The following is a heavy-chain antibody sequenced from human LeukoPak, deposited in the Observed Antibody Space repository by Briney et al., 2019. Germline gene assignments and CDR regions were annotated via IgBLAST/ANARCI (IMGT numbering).Heavy chain of an antibody. D-gene: IGHD3-22*01. V-gene: IGHV4-4*07. CDR3: VRSGGYYYDAL. CDR2: FFTGGST. CDR1: GGSIDSHY. Sequence: SETLSLTCTVSGGSIDSHYWSWNRQSAGKGLEWIGRFFTGGSTYYNPSLESRVTMSVDTSKNQFSLKLRSVTAADTALFYCVRSGGYYYDALWGQGTLVTVSS. J-gene: IGHJ1*01.